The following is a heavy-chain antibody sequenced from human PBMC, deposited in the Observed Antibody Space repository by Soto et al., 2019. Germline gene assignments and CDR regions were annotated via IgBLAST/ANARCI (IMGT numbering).Heavy chain of an antibody. Sequence: PVGSLRLSCAASGFTFSSYWMHWVRQAPGKGLVWVSRINSDGSSTSYADSVKGRFTISRDNAKNTLYLQMNSLRAEDTAVYYCARVAAAGNLHFDYWGQGTLVTVSS. D-gene: IGHD6-13*01. CDR2: INSDGSST. J-gene: IGHJ4*02. CDR1: GFTFSSYW. CDR3: ARVAAAGNLHFDY. V-gene: IGHV3-74*01.